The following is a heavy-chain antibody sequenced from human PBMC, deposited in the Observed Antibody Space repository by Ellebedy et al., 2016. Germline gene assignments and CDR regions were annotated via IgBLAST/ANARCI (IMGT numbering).Heavy chain of an antibody. Sequence: GESLKISXAASGFNLRSYWMSWVRQAPGKGLEWVANIKQDGSEKYYVDSVKGRFTISRDNAKNSLYLQMNSLRAEDTAVYYCVRGLGYCSSTSCPWGYYYYYYMDVWGKGTTVTVSS. CDR1: GFNLRSYW. D-gene: IGHD2-2*01. CDR3: VRGLGYCSSTSCPWGYYYYYYMDV. V-gene: IGHV3-7*01. CDR2: IKQDGSEK. J-gene: IGHJ6*03.